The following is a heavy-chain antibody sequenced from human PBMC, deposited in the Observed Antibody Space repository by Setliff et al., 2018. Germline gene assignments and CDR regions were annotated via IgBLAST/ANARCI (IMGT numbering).Heavy chain of an antibody. D-gene: IGHD2-2*01. V-gene: IGHV4-31*03. J-gene: IGHJ3*01. Sequence: SETLSLTCTVSGGSISSGGYYWSWIRQHPGKGLEWIGYIYYSGSTYYNPSLKSRVTISVDTSKNQFSLKLSSVTAADTAVYYCARVARVVLSRNAFDVWGQGTMVTVSS. CDR2: IYYSGST. CDR3: ARVARVVLSRNAFDV. CDR1: GGSISSGGYY.